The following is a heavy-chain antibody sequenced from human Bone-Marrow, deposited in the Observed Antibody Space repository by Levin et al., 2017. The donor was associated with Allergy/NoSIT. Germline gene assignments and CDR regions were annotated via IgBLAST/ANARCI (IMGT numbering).Heavy chain of an antibody. Sequence: ASVKVSCKASGYTFTSYAMNWVRQAPGQGLEWMGWINTNTGNPTYAQGFTGRFVFSLDTSVSTAYLQICSLKAEDTAVYYCATKGAVGGPLHCSGGSCYSIAVGGMDVWGQGTTVTVSS. V-gene: IGHV7-4-1*01. J-gene: IGHJ6*02. CDR2: INTNTGNP. CDR1: GYTFTSYA. CDR3: ATKGAVGGPLHCSGGSCYSIAVGGMDV. D-gene: IGHD2-15*01.